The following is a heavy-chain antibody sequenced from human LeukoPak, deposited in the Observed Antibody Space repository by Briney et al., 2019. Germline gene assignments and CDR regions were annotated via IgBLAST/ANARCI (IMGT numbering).Heavy chain of an antibody. CDR2: IYTSGST. J-gene: IGHJ4*02. V-gene: IGHV4-4*07. Sequence: PSETLSLTCTVSGGSISSYYWSWIRQPAGKGLEWIGRIYTSGSTNYNPSLKGRVTMSVDTSKNQFSLKLTSVTAADTAVYYCARDSDILTGYSVFDYWGQGTLVTVSS. CDR3: ARDSDILTGYSVFDY. CDR1: GGSISSYY. D-gene: IGHD3-9*01.